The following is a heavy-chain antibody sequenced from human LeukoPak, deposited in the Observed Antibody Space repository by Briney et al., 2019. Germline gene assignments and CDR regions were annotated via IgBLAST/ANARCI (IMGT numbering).Heavy chain of an antibody. CDR3: VRDFRSADY. Sequence: GGSLRLSCAASGFTFSTYCMHWVRQAPGKGPMWVSRICPDGTVTNYADSVKARFIISRDNARNTVYLQMNSLRVGDTAVYYCVRDFRSADYWGQGTLVTVSS. J-gene: IGHJ4*02. CDR1: GFTFSTYC. CDR2: ICPDGTVT. V-gene: IGHV3-74*01.